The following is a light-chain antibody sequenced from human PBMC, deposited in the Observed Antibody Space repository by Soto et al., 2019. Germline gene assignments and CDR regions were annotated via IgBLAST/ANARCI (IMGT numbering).Light chain of an antibody. Sequence: DIQMTQSPSSLSAFVGDSITITCQASQDIKNYLNWYQHKPGKAPKLLIYDAFKSDTGVPSRFSGSGSGTDFTFTISSLQPEDIATYFCQQYDSLPPTFGGGTRVDI. CDR2: DAF. J-gene: IGKJ4*01. V-gene: IGKV1-33*01. CDR1: QDIKNY. CDR3: QQYDSLPPT.